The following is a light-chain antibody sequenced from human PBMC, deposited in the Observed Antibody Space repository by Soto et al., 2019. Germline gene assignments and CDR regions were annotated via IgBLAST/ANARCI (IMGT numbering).Light chain of an antibody. CDR3: QQRSPLT. V-gene: IGKV3-11*01. CDR2: DAS. CDR1: QSVSSY. J-gene: IGKJ4*01. Sequence: EIVLTQSPASLSLSPGERATLFCRASQSVSSYLAWYQQKPGQAPRLLIYDASNRATGIPARFSGSGSGTDFTLTISSLEPEDFAVYYCQQRSPLTFGGGTKVDIK.